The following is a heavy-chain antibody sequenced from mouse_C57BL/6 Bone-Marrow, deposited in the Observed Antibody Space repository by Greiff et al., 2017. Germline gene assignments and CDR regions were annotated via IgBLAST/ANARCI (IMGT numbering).Heavy chain of an antibody. J-gene: IGHJ2*01. CDR3: ARDFLGLDY. D-gene: IGHD4-1*01. Sequence: EVNVVESEGGLVQPGSSMKLSCTASGFTFSDYYMAWVRQVPEKGLEWVANINYDGSSTYYLDSLKSRFIISRDNAKNILYLQMSSLKSEDTATYYCARDFLGLDYWGQGTTLTVSS. CDR2: INYDGSST. V-gene: IGHV5-16*01. CDR1: GFTFSDYY.